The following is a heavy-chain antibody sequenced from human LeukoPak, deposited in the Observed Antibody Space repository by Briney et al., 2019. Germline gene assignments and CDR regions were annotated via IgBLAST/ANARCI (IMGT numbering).Heavy chain of an antibody. J-gene: IGHJ3*01. CDR1: GFTFSRYW. V-gene: IGHV3-7*01. D-gene: IGHD3-22*01. CDR2: IKEDGSEK. CDR3: ARYYYDDSGYSEDAFDV. Sequence: PGGSLRLSCAASGFTFSRYWMTWVRQAPGKGLEWVANIKEDGSEKYYVDSVNGRFTISRDNAKNSLYLQMNSLRVEDTAVYYCARYYYDDSGYSEDAFDVWGQETMVTVSS.